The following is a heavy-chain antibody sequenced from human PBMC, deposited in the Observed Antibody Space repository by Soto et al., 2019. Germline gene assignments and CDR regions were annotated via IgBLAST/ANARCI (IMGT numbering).Heavy chain of an antibody. CDR2: IYLSGNT. D-gene: IGHD3-22*01. CDR3: AREGYYYDSSGFFDH. V-gene: IGHV4-30-2*01. J-gene: IGHJ5*02. CDR1: GGSISSGAYS. Sequence: QLRLQESGSGLVKPSQTLSLTCAVSGGSISSGAYSWNWIRQPPGKGLEWIGYIYLSGNTYQNPSLNSRATISLDRSKNQFSLRLSSVTAADTAVYYCAREGYYYDSSGFFDHWGQGALVTVSS.